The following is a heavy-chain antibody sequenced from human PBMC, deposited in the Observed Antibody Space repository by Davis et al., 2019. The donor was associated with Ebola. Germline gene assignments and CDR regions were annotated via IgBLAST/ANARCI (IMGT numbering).Heavy chain of an antibody. CDR3: ARDFYDSSGHYYAQH. V-gene: IGHV3-72*01. Sequence: GESLKISCAASGFTLSDHYMDWVRQAPGKGLEWVGRTRNKAKGYTTEYAASVKGRFTISRDDSKNSLYLQMNSLMTEDTAVYYCARDFYDSSGHYYAQHWGQGTLVTVSS. D-gene: IGHD3-22*01. J-gene: IGHJ1*01. CDR2: TRNKAKGYTT. CDR1: GFTLSDHY.